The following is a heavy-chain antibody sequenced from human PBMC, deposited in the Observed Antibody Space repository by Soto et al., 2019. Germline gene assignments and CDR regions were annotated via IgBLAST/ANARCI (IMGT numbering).Heavy chain of an antibody. V-gene: IGHV3-23*01. J-gene: IGHJ5*02. D-gene: IGHD6-13*01. CDR3: GKAAIAAAGYNCFEN. CDR2: ISGSGGST. Sequence: PGGSLRLSCAASGLTFSSNAMSWVRQAPGKGLEWVSAISGSGGSTYYADSVKGRFTISRANSKNTLYLQMTSLRAEATAVYYFGKAAIAAAGYNCFENWGQGTLVTVSS. CDR1: GLTFSSNA.